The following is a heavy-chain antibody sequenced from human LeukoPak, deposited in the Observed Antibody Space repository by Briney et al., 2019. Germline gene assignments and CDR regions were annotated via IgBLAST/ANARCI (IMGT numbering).Heavy chain of an antibody. D-gene: IGHD6-19*01. Sequence: ASVKVSCKASGYTFTGYYMHWVRQAPGQGREWVGWINPNSGGTNYAQKFQGWVTMTRDTSISTAYMELSRLRSDDTAVYYCARDNPGEQWLVLFDYWGQGTPVTVSS. V-gene: IGHV1-2*04. CDR2: INPNSGGT. J-gene: IGHJ4*02. CDR3: ARDNPGEQWLVLFDY. CDR1: GYTFTGYY.